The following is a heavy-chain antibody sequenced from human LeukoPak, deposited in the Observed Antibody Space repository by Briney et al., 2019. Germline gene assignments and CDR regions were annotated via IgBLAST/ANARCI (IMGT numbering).Heavy chain of an antibody. CDR1: GGSVSSGSYY. Sequence: SETLSLTCTVSGGSVSSGSYYWSWIRQPPGKGLEWIGYIYYSGSTNYNPSLKSRVTISVDKSKNQFSLKLSSVTAADTAVYYCARRHGDYDYYYGMDVWGQGTTVTVSS. V-gene: IGHV4-61*01. CDR2: IYYSGST. J-gene: IGHJ6*02. D-gene: IGHD4-17*01. CDR3: ARRHGDYDYYYGMDV.